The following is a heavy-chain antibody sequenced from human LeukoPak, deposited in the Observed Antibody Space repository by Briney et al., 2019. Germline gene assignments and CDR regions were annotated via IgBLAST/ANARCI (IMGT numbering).Heavy chain of an antibody. V-gene: IGHV3-23*01. CDR3: AKTHYDLLDV. CDR2: MNNGPGAT. Sequence: GGSLRLSCAASGFSFSTFPMSWVRQPPGKGLEWVSAMNNGPGATFYRDSVRGRFTISRDDSKSTLYLQMNSLRAEDTGTYYCAKTHYDLLDVWGQGTTVTVSS. CDR1: GFSFSTFP. J-gene: IGHJ6*02. D-gene: IGHD5-12*01.